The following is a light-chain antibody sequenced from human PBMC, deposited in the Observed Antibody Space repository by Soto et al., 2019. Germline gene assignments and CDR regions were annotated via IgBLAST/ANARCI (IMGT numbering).Light chain of an antibody. V-gene: IGKV1D-12*01. J-gene: IGKJ4*01. CDR1: QGISNW. CDR3: QEANNFPFT. Sequence: IQMTQSPSSVSASVGDRVSLTCRASQGISNWLAWYRQKPGKAPELLIYAASSVQSGVPSRFSGSGSGTDFTLTTRNLQPEDSATYFCQEANNFPFTFGGGTKVDIK. CDR2: AAS.